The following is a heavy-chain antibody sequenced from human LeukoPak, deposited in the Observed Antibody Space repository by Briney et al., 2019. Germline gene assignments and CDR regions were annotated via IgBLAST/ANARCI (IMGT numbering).Heavy chain of an antibody. Sequence: PSETLSLTCTVSGGSISSYYWSWIRQPPGKGLEWIGYIYYSESTNYNPSLKSRVTISVDTSKNQFSLKLSSVTAADTAVYYCARLEPGSSWSRPHADYWGQGTLVTVSS. CDR3: ARLEPGSSWSRPHADY. V-gene: IGHV4-59*01. CDR1: GGSISSYY. J-gene: IGHJ4*02. D-gene: IGHD6-13*01. CDR2: IYYSEST.